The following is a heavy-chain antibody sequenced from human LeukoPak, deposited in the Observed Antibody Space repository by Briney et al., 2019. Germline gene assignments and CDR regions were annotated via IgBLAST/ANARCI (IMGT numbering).Heavy chain of an antibody. Sequence: GASVKVSFQASGYTFTGYYMHWVRQAPGQGLEWMGWINPNSGGTNYAQKFQGRVTMTRDTSISTAYMELSSLRSDDTAVYYCAGDTVAGSLGAFNIWGQGTMVTVSP. D-gene: IGHD6-19*01. V-gene: IGHV1-2*02. J-gene: IGHJ3*02. CDR3: AGDTVAGSLGAFNI. CDR2: INPNSGGT. CDR1: GYTFTGYY.